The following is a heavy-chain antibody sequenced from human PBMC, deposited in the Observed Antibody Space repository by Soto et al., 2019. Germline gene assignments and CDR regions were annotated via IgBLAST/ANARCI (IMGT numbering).Heavy chain of an antibody. CDR3: AAASEKGLNAYGGNSAFYYYGMDV. J-gene: IGHJ6*02. CDR1: GFTFTSSA. Sequence: ASVKVSCKASGFTFTSSAVQWVRQARGQRLEWIGWIVVGSGNTNYAQKFQERVTITRDMSTSTAYMELSSLRSEDTAVYYCAAASEKGLNAYGGNSAFYYYGMDVWG. V-gene: IGHV1-58*01. D-gene: IGHD2-21*02. CDR2: IVVGSGNT.